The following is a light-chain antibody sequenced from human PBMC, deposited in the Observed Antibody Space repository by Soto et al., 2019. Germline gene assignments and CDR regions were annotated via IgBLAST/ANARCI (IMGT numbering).Light chain of an antibody. CDR3: YSYAGISYV. CDR2: DVS. V-gene: IGLV2-11*01. Sequence: QSSLTQARSVSGSPGQSVTISCTGTSIDVGGYKDGSWYQQHPGKAPKLMIYDVSKRPSGVPDRFSGSKSGNTASLTISVLQAENEADYSSYSYAGISYVCETGTKVTVL. J-gene: IGLJ1*01. CDR1: SIDVGGYKD.